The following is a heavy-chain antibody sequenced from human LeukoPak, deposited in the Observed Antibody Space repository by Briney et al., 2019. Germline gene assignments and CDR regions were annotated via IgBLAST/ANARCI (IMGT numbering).Heavy chain of an antibody. V-gene: IGHV3-30*12. CDR3: ARDSSVRVTYHDLLPWIDP. CDR2: INCEGRNK. CDR1: GFSSSSYG. Sequence: GGSLRLSCTAYGFSSSSYGMHWVREAPGKGLEGVAVINCEGRNKYYADAVKGRFTIPRDNSQNRLYLQMNSLSAEDTGLYYCARDSSVRVTYHDLLPWIDPWGQGTLVTVSS. J-gene: IGHJ5*02. D-gene: IGHD3-9*01.